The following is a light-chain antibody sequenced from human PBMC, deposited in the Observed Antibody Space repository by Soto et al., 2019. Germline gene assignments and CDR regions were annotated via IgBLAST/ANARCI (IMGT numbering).Light chain of an antibody. CDR1: QAINNH. V-gene: IGKV1-33*01. Sequence: DIQMTQSPWSLSASVGCRATSTLQESQAINNHLHWYQQKPGKAPKLLIYDASNLEKGAPSRFSGSGSGTDFTFDISSLQPEDVATYYCQHHHNLPHFGQGTKVDI. CDR2: DAS. CDR3: QHHHNLPH. J-gene: IGKJ1*01.